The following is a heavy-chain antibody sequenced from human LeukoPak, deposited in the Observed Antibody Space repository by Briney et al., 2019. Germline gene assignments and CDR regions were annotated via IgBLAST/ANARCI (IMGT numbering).Heavy chain of an antibody. V-gene: IGHV3-21*01. J-gene: IGHJ4*02. CDR3: ATWDDYGDYEAFEY. CDR2: ISSSATYI. CDR1: GFTFSSYT. D-gene: IGHD4-17*01. Sequence: PGGSLRLSCAGSGFTFSSYTMNWVRQAPGKGLEWVSSISSSATYIYYADSVRGRFTISRDDAKNSLFLHMNSLRAEDTAVYYCATWDDYGDYEAFEYWGQGTLVTVSS.